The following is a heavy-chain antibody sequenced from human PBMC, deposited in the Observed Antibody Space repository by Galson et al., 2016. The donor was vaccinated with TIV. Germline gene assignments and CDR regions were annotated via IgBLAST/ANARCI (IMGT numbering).Heavy chain of an antibody. CDR3: AKDASSQVHDSGSFDS. CDR1: GFTFSNYV. CDR2: ISGIGGTT. V-gene: IGHV3-23*01. Sequence: SLRLSCAASGFTFSNYVMNWVRQAPGKGLEWVSSISGIGGTTYHEDSLEGRFTNSRHYSKNTVYLQMNSLRPDDTAIYYCAKDASSQVHDSGSFDSWGQGTLVTVSS. D-gene: IGHD3-10*01. J-gene: IGHJ4*02.